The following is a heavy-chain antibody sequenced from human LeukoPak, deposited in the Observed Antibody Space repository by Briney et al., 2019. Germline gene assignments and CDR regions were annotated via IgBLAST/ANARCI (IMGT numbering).Heavy chain of an antibody. CDR1: GFTFSSYS. J-gene: IGHJ4*02. CDR3: ARGGNMYGD. Sequence: GGSLRLSCAASGFTFSSYSLHWVRQAPGKGLECVSYISNSGTIKYYADSVKGRFTISRDNAKNALYLQVNSLRAEDTAVYYCARGGNMYGDWGQGTLVTVSA. CDR2: ISNSGTIK. V-gene: IGHV3-48*04. D-gene: IGHD2-8*01.